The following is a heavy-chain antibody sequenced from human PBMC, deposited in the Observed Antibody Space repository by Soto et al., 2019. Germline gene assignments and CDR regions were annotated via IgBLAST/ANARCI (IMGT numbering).Heavy chain of an antibody. D-gene: IGHD3-9*01. V-gene: IGHV3-11*06. CDR2: ISSSSSYT. J-gene: IGHJ6*02. CDR3: ARDSYNDILTGYYLYYYGMDV. Sequence: GGSLRLSCAASGFTFSDYYMSWIRQAPGKGLEWVSYISSSSSYTNYADSVKGRFTISRDNAKNSLYLQMNSLRAEDTAVYYCARDSYNDILTGYYLYYYGMDVWGQGTTVTVSS. CDR1: GFTFSDYY.